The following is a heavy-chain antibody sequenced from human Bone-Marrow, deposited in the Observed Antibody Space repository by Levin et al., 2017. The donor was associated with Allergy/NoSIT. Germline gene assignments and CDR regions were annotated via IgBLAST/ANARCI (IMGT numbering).Heavy chain of an antibody. CDR3: AREGLYLNWGFDP. CDR1: GFTINNNY. D-gene: IGHD3-16*02. J-gene: IGHJ5*02. Sequence: ASVKVSCAASGFTINNNYMSWVRQAPGKGLEWVSIIYSGGSTYYADSVKGRFTISRDNSKNTLYLQMNSLRAEDTAVYYCAREGLYLNWGFDPWGQGTLVTVSS. CDR2: IYSGGST. V-gene: IGHV3-53*01.